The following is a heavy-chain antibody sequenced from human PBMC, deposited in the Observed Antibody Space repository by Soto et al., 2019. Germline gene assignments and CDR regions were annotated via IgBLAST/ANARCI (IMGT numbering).Heavy chain of an antibody. D-gene: IGHD5-18*01. CDR2: SHQRGNT. V-gene: IGHV4-4*02. CDR1: GVSISSHDW. J-gene: IGHJ4*02. CDR3: ATRDTGRVY. Sequence: QVQLQESGPGLVKPSGTLSLTCAVSGVSISSHDWWTWVRQPPGKGLEWIGESHQRGNTNYNSSLESRVTISLDKSKNQFALQLSSVTVADTAVYYCATRDTGRVYWGQGTLVTVSS.